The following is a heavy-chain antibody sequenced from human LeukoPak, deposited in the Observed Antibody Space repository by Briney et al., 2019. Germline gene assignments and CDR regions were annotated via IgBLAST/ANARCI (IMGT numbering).Heavy chain of an antibody. Sequence: GRSLRLSCAASGFTFSSYAMHWVRQAPGKWLEWVAVISYVGSNKYYADSVKGRFTISRDNSKNTLYLQMNSLRAEDTAVYYCARDAIGGEYCSSTSCYTNFDYWGQGTLVTVSS. CDR1: GFTFSSYA. J-gene: IGHJ4*02. CDR3: ARDAIGGEYCSSTSCYTNFDY. CDR2: ISYVGSNK. V-gene: IGHV3-30-3*01. D-gene: IGHD2-2*02.